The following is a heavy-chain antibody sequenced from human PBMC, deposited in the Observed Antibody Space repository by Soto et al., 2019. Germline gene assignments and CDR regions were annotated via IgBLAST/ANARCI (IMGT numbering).Heavy chain of an antibody. CDR2: IYYSGST. CDR1: GGSISSSSYY. D-gene: IGHD4-17*01. V-gene: IGHV4-39*01. J-gene: IGHJ4*02. CDR3: ARHTTVTPDDY. Sequence: SETLSLTCTVSGGSISSSSYYWGWIRQPPGKGLEWIGSIYYSGSTYYNPSLKSRVTISVDTSKNQFSLKLSSVTAADTAVYYCARHTTVTPDDYWGQGTLVTVSS.